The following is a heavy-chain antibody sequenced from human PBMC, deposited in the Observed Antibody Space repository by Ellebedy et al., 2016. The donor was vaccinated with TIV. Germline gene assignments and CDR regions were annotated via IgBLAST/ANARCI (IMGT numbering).Heavy chain of an antibody. CDR2: IRRHSYDSTP. J-gene: IGHJ4*02. CDR1: GFTFGDSG. CDR3: TRASEYDFIIDH. D-gene: IGHD2/OR15-2a*01. Sequence: GGSLRLSXIGSGFTFGDSGFSWFRQAPGKGLEWVGFIRRHSYDSTPQYGGSVSGRFTISRDDSKSIVFLQMNSLKSEDTAVYYCTRASEYDFIIDHWGQGSLVTVSS. V-gene: IGHV3-49*03.